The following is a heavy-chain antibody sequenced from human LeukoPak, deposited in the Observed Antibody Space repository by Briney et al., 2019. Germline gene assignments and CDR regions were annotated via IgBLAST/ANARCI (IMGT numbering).Heavy chain of an antibody. D-gene: IGHD2-21*01. Sequence: SETLSLTCTVSGGSISSYYWSWIRQPPGKGLEWIGYIYYSGSTNYNPSLKGRVTISVDTSKNQFSLKLSSVTAADTAVYYCASGAYCGGDCFMPYYYYYMDVWGKGTTVTVSS. J-gene: IGHJ6*03. V-gene: IGHV4-59*01. CDR2: IYYSGST. CDR1: GGSISSYY. CDR3: ASGAYCGGDCFMPYYYYYMDV.